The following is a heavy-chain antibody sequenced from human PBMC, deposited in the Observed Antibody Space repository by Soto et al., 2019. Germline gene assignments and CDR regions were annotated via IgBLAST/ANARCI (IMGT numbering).Heavy chain of an antibody. CDR1: GGSISSSKNY. CDR3: SRRYSFGSGKYGVDV. D-gene: IGHD3-10*01. J-gene: IGHJ6*02. CDR2: ISYSGST. Sequence: SETLSLTCAVSGGSISSSKNYWGWIRQPPGKGLEWIGTISYSGSTYYNPSLNGRVIISVDTSKNQFSLKLSSLTAADTAVCYCSRRYSFGSGKYGVDVWGQGTMVTVYS. V-gene: IGHV4-39*01.